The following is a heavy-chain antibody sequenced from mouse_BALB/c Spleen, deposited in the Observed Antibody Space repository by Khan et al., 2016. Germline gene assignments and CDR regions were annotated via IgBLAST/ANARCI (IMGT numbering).Heavy chain of an antibody. CDR1: GYTFTSYW. CDR3: ARSLYDYEGGDY. D-gene: IGHD2-4*01. CDR2: IYPGDGDT. V-gene: IGHV1-87*01. Sequence: QVQLQQSGAELARPGASVKLSCKASGYTFTSYWMQWVKQRPGQGLEWIGAIYPGDGDTRYTQKFKGKATLTADKSSSTAYMQLSSLASEDSAVYYCARSLYDYEGGDYWGQGTLVTVSA. J-gene: IGHJ3*01.